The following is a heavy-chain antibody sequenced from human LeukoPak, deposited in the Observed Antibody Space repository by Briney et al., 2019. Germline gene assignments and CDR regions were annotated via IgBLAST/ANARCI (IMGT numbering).Heavy chain of an antibody. Sequence: TGGSLRLSCAASGFTFSSYSMNWVRQAPGKGLEWVSSISSSSYIYYADSVKGRFTISRDNAKNSLYLQMNSLRAEDTAVYYCAREYSGYDYSTDYWGQGTLVTVSS. V-gene: IGHV3-21*01. CDR3: AREYSGYDYSTDY. J-gene: IGHJ4*02. D-gene: IGHD5-12*01. CDR1: GFTFSSYS. CDR2: ISSSSYI.